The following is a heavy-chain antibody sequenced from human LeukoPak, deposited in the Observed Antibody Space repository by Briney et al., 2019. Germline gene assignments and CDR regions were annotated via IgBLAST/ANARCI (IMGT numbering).Heavy chain of an antibody. V-gene: IGHV4-59*02. CDR3: AREAMAGTLDY. J-gene: IGHJ4*02. D-gene: IGHD6-19*01. CDR1: GGSVSRDY. CDR2: IYNIGGT. Sequence: SETLSLTCSVSGGSVSRDYWSWIRQPPGKRLEWLGYIYNIGGTNYNPSLKSRVSISVDTSKNQFSLRLTSVTAAGTAVYYCAREAMAGTLDYWGQGALVTVSS.